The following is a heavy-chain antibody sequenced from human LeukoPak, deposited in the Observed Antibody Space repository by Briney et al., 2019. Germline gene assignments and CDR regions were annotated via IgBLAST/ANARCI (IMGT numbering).Heavy chain of an antibody. Sequence: GGSLRLSCAASGFTFSYYYMSWIRQAPGKGLEWVSYISSSGSTIYYADSVKGRFTISRDNAKNSLSLQMNSLRAEDTAVYYCARGDYYDSSGYFIDAFDIWGQGTMVTVSS. CDR3: ARGDYYDSSGYFIDAFDI. J-gene: IGHJ3*02. CDR2: ISSSGSTI. D-gene: IGHD3-22*01. V-gene: IGHV3-11*04. CDR1: GFTFSYYY.